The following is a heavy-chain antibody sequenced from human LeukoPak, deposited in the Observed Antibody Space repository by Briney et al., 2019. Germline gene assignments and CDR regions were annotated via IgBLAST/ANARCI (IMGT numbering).Heavy chain of an antibody. J-gene: IGHJ3*02. CDR3: SRGGQRAGYAFDI. Sequence: GGSLRLSCAASGFTFSDYDMHWVRQVTGKGLEWVSSLHTAGDAHYSVSVRGRFIISRERSKTSFYLQMNSLGAEDSAMYYCSRGGQRAGYAFDIWGQGTMVTVSS. CDR2: LHTAGDA. CDR1: GFTFSDYD. V-gene: IGHV3-13*01.